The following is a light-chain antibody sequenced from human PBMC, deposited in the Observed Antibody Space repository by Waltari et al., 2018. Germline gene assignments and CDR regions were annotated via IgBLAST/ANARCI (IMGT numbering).Light chain of an antibody. CDR1: SSDVGGYNY. CDR2: DVS. Sequence: QSALTQPRSVSGSPGQSVTIPCTGTSSDVGGYNYVSWYQQHPGKAPKLLIYDVSKRPSGVPDRFSGSKSGTTASLTISGLQAEDEADYYCCSYAGSYTLVFGGGTKLTVL. CDR3: CSYAGSYTLV. V-gene: IGLV2-11*01. J-gene: IGLJ2*01.